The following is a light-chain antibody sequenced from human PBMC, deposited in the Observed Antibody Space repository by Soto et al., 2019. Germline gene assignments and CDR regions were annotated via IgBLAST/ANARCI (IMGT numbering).Light chain of an antibody. V-gene: IGKV1-5*01. CDR2: DAS. Sequence: DIQMTQSPSTLSASVGDRVTITCRASQSISTWLAWYQRKPGKAPKLLIYDASSLETGVPSRFSGSGSGTEFTLTISSLQPDDVAIYYCQQYKSDPLFTFGPGTKVDI. CDR3: QQYKSDPLFT. CDR1: QSISTW. J-gene: IGKJ3*01.